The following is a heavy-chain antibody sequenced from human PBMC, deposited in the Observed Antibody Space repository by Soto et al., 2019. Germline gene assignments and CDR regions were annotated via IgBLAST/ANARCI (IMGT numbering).Heavy chain of an antibody. D-gene: IGHD3-9*01. CDR2: ISAYNGNT. J-gene: IGHJ3*02. CDR3: AREWQDYDILTGLPHDAFDI. CDR1: GYTFTSYG. V-gene: IGHV1-18*01. Sequence: GASVKVSCEASGYTFTSYGISWVRQAPGQGLEWMGWISAYNGNTNYAQKLQGRVTMTTDTSTSTAYMELRSLRSDDTAVYYCAREWQDYDILTGLPHDAFDIWGQGTMVTVSS.